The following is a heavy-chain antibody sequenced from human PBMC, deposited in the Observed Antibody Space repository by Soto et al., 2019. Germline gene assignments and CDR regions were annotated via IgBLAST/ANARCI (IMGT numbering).Heavy chain of an antibody. Sequence: QVQLQESGPGLVKPSQTLSLTCTVSGGSISSGGYYWSWIRQHPGKGLEWIGYIYYSGSTYYNPSLTSRVTRSVDTSKNQLSLKLSSVIAADTAVYYCARVYDYFWGSYLYGDSRPTGAFDIWGQGTMVTVSS. CDR2: IYYSGST. V-gene: IGHV4-31*03. CDR3: ARVYDYFWGSYLYGDSRPTGAFDI. J-gene: IGHJ3*02. CDR1: GGSISSGGYY. D-gene: IGHD3-16*02.